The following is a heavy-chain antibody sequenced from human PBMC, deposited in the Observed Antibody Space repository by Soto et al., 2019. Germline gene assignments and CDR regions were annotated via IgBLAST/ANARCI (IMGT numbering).Heavy chain of an antibody. Sequence: GASVKVSCKASGYTLSPYYIQWVRQAPGQGLEWMGWISPYSGDTNYAQKFQGRVTMTRDTSMNTAYMELRWLRSEDTAVYYCTRDGGGIVAASAGNNALDIWGQGTKVTVSS. D-gene: IGHD6-13*01. CDR2: ISPYSGDT. V-gene: IGHV1-2*02. J-gene: IGHJ3*02. CDR3: TRDGGGIVAASAGNNALDI. CDR1: GYTLSPYY.